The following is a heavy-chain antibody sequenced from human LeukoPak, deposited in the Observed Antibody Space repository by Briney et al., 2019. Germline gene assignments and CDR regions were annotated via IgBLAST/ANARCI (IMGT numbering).Heavy chain of an antibody. CDR3: ARATFWSGYQRDSWYMGV. CDR2: IYSGGST. CDR1: GFSVSSNY. J-gene: IGHJ6*03. Sequence: GGSLRLSCAASGFSVSSNYMSWVRQAPGKGLEWVSVIYSGGSTYYADSVKGRFTTSRDNSKNTLYLRMNSLRAEDTAVYYCARATFWSGYQRDSWYMGVWGKGTTVTVSS. V-gene: IGHV3-66*02. D-gene: IGHD3-3*01.